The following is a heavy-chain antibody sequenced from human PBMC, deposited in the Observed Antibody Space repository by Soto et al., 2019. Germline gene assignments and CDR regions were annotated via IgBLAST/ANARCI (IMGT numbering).Heavy chain of an antibody. J-gene: IGHJ5*02. CDR1: GGTFSSYA. D-gene: IGHD3-10*01. CDR2: IVPMSGTS. V-gene: IGHV1-69*01. CDR3: AREFQSVGFGSYLFAT. Sequence: QVQLVQSGPEVKKPGSSVKVSCKASGGTFSSYAISWVRQAPGQGLEWMGGIVPMSGTSKYAQKFQGRVTITANESTTTAYMELSSLSSEDTAVYYCAREFQSVGFGSYLFATWGQGTLVTVSS.